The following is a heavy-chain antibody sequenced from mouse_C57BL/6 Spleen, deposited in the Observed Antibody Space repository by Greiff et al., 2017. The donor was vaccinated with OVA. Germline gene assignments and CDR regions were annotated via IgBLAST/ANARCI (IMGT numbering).Heavy chain of an antibody. CDR1: GYTFTDYN. V-gene: IGHV1-18*01. Sequence: EVQRVESGPELVKPGASVKIPCKASGYTFTDYNMDWVKQSHGKSLEWIGDINPNNGGTIYNQKFKGKATLTVDKSSSTAYMELRSLTSEDTAVYYCARGDDYDDWYFDVWGTGTTVTVSS. CDR2: INPNNGGT. CDR3: ARGDDYDDWYFDV. J-gene: IGHJ1*03. D-gene: IGHD2-4*01.